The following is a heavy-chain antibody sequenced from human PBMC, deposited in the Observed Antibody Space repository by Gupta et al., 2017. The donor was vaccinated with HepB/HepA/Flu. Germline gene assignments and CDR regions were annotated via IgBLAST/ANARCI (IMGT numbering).Heavy chain of an antibody. D-gene: IGHD3-9*01. Sequence: QVQLVQSGGGVVQPGRSLRLACADSGLFFKNLAMHWVRQAPGKGLEWVALISSDGSNRYYGDAVKGRFTISRDNSNSTLFLQMNSLTIDDSALYFCAGNYSDSAVDVWGQGTTVTVSS. V-gene: IGHV3-30*03. CDR2: ISSDGSNR. CDR1: GLFFKNLA. CDR3: AGNYSDSAVDV. J-gene: IGHJ6*02.